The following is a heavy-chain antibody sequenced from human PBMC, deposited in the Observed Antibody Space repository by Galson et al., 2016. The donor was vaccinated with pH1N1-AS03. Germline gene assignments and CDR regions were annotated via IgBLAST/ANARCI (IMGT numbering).Heavy chain of an antibody. CDR1: GYTFTGYY. CDR3: ARDRDYYGSGSYYNGVIGSFDY. D-gene: IGHD3-10*01. J-gene: IGHJ4*02. V-gene: IGHV1-2*02. Sequence: SVKASCKASGYTFTGYYMHWVRQAPGQGLEWMGWINSNSGDTKYAQKFQGRVTMTRDTSIRTVYMDLSRLRFDDTALYYCARDRDYYGSGSYYNGVIGSFDYWGQGTLVTVSS. CDR2: INSNSGDT.